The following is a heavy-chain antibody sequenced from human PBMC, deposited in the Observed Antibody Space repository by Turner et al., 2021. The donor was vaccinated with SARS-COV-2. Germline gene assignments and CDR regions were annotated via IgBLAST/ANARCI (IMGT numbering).Heavy chain of an antibody. V-gene: IGHV4-39*01. CDR2: IYYSGSA. D-gene: IGHD5-18*01. CDR1: GGSISSSSYY. CDR3: ARLMDTAMDYYGTDV. J-gene: IGHJ6*02. Sequence: QLQLQESGPGLVKPSETLSLTCTVSGGSISSSSYYWGWIRQPPGKGLEWIGNIYYSGSAYYNPSLKIRVTISVDPSKNQFSLKLTSVTAADTAVYYCARLMDTAMDYYGTDVWGQGTTVTVSS.